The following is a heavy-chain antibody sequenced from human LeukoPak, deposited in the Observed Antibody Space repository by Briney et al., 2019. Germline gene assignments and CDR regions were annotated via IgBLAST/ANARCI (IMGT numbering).Heavy chain of an antibody. D-gene: IGHD2-15*01. J-gene: IGHJ3*02. V-gene: IGHV1-18*01. CDR3: AREDCSGGSCYSLSLTPVFHVFDI. Sequence: ASVKVSCKASGYTFTNYRISWVRQAPGQGLEWMGWISAYNGNTNYAQKLQGRVTMTTDTSTSTAYMNLRSLRSDDTAVYYCAREDCSGGSCYSLSLTPVFHVFDIWGQGTMVTVSS. CDR1: GYTFTNYR. CDR2: ISAYNGNT.